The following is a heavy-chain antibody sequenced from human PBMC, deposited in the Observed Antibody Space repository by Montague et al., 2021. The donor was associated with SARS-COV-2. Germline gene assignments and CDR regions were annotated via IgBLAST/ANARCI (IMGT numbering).Heavy chain of an antibody. V-gene: IGHV4-34*01. CDR2: INHSGST. D-gene: IGHD4-11*01. Sequence: SETLSLTCAVYGGSFSGYYWSWIRQPPGKGLEWIGEINHSGSTNYNPSLKSRVTISVDTSKNQFSLKLSSVTAADTAMYYCARGVDTGVVTVTGGFDSWGQGTLVIVSS. CDR3: ARGVDTGVVTVTGGFDS. CDR1: GGSFSGYY. J-gene: IGHJ4*02.